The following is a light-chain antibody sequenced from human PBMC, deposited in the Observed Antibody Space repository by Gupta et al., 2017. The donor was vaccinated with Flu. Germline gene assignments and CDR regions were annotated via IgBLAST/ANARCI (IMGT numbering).Light chain of an antibody. Sequence: ATLSVSPGERATLSCRASQSVSSNLAWYQQKPGQAPRLLIYGASTRATGIPARFSGSGYGTEFTLTISSRQSEDFAVYYCQQYNNWPGITFGQGTRLEIK. CDR3: QQYNNWPGIT. CDR1: QSVSSN. CDR2: GAS. J-gene: IGKJ5*01. V-gene: IGKV3-15*01.